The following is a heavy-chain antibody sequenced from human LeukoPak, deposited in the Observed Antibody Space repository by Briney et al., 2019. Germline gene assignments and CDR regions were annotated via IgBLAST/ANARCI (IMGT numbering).Heavy chain of an antibody. V-gene: IGHV3-30*02. CDR2: IRYDGSNK. J-gene: IGHJ6*03. Sequence: GGSLRLSCAASGFTFSSYGMHWVRQAPGKGLEWVAFIRYDGSNKYYADSVKGRFTISRDNSKNTLYLQMNSLRAEDTAVYYCAKDGSSWFKPNYYYYYMDVWGKGTTVTIFS. CDR3: AKDGSSWFKPNYYYYYMDV. D-gene: IGHD6-13*01. CDR1: GFTFSSYG.